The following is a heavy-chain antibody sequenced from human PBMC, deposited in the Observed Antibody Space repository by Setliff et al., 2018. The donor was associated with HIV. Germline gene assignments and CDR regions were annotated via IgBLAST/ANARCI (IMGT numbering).Heavy chain of an antibody. CDR2: IYPGDSDT. J-gene: IGHJ4*02. D-gene: IGHD3-22*01. CDR3: ARSLCYYDSCGFYYNY. CDR1: GYTFSTNA. V-gene: IGHV5-51*03. Sequence: GASVKVSCKAFGYTFSTNAIHWVRQMPGKGLEWVGIIYPGDSDTRYSPSFQGQVTISVDKSISTAYLQWNSLKASDTAMYYCARSLCYYDSCGFYYNYWGQGTLVTVSS.